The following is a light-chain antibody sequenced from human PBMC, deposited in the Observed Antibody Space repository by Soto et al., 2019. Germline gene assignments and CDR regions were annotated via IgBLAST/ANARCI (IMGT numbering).Light chain of an antibody. V-gene: IGKV3-20*01. J-gene: IGKJ4*01. CDR3: QQYRSSLLS. Sequence: EIVLTQSPDTLSLSPGERATLSCRASQSVSSTYLAWYQQKPGQAPRLLIYAASSRAAGIPDRFSGSGSGTDFTLTISRLEPEDFAVYYCQQYRSSLLSFGGGTKVEIK. CDR2: AAS. CDR1: QSVSSTY.